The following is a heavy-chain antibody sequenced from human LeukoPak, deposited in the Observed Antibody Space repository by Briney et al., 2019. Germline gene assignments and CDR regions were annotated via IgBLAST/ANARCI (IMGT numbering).Heavy chain of an antibody. V-gene: IGHV3-33*01. J-gene: IGHJ6*02. D-gene: IGHD6-13*01. CDR1: GFTFSSYG. Sequence: GRSLRLSCAASGFTFSSYGMHWVRQAPGKGLEWVAVIWYDGSNKYYADSVKGRSTISRDNSKNTLYLQMNSLRAEDTAVYYCARTYSTHRHMDVWGQGTTVTVSS. CDR2: IWYDGSNK. CDR3: ARTYSTHRHMDV.